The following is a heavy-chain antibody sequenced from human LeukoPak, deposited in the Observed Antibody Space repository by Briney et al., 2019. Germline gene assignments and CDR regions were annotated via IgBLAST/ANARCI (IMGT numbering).Heavy chain of an antibody. CDR3: AKAPVTSCRGAYCYPFDS. J-gene: IGHJ4*02. D-gene: IGHD2-21*01. CDR2: ISGSGGST. Sequence: GGSLRLSCAASGFTFSSYAMSWVRQAPGKGLEWVSAISGSGGSTYYADSVRGRFTISRDNSKNTLYLQMNSLRAEDAAVYFCAKAPVTSCRGAYCYPFDSWGQGTLVTVSS. V-gene: IGHV3-23*01. CDR1: GFTFSSYA.